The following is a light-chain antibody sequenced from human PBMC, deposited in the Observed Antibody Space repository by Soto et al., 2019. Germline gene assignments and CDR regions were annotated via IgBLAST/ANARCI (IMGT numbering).Light chain of an antibody. V-gene: IGLV2-8*01. CDR1: SSDVGGYDY. Sequence: QSVLTQPPSASGSPGQSVTISCTRTSSDVGGYDYVSWYQQHPGKAPKLMIYEVTIRPSGVSDHFSGSKSGNTASLTVSGLQAEDEADYYCSSYTGGNPSYVFGTGTKVTVL. CDR2: EVT. J-gene: IGLJ1*01. CDR3: SSYTGGNPSYV.